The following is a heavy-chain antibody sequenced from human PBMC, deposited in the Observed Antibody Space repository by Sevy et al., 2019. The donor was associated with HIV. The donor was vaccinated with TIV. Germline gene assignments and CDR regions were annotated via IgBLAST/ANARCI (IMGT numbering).Heavy chain of an antibody. Sequence: ASVKVSYKASGYTFTGHYMHWVRQAPGQGLEWMGWINPNRGSTDYAQKFQGRVTLTRDTSISTAYLELSRLTSDDTAVYYCARVFPYCSGGSCYSPYDAFDIWGQGTMVTVSS. J-gene: IGHJ3*02. CDR1: GYTFTGHY. CDR2: INPNRGST. V-gene: IGHV1-2*02. D-gene: IGHD2-15*01. CDR3: ARVFPYCSGGSCYSPYDAFDI.